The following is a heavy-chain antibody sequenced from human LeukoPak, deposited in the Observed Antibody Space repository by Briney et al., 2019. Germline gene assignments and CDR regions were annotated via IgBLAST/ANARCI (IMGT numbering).Heavy chain of an antibody. CDR3: AKGNSSSWYVLDWFGP. V-gene: IGHV3-9*01. CDR1: GFTFDDYA. D-gene: IGHD6-13*01. J-gene: IGHJ5*02. CDR2: ISWNSGSI. Sequence: GGSLRLSCAASGFTFDDYAMHWVRQAPGKGLEWVSGISWNSGSIGYADSVKGRFTISRDNAKNSLYLQMNSLRAEDTALYYCAKGNSSSWYVLDWFGPWGQGTLVTVSS.